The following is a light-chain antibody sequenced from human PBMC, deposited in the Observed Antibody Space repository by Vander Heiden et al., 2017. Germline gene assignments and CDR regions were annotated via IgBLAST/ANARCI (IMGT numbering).Light chain of an antibody. Sequence: SYVLTQPPSVSVAPGQTARITCGGNNIGSKSVHWYQQKPGQAPVLVVYDDSDRPSGNPERFSGSNSGNTATLTISRVEAGDEADYYCQVWDSSSDHPWVCGGGTKLTVL. CDR2: DDS. J-gene: IGLJ3*02. CDR1: NIGSKS. CDR3: QVWDSSSDHPWV. V-gene: IGLV3-21*02.